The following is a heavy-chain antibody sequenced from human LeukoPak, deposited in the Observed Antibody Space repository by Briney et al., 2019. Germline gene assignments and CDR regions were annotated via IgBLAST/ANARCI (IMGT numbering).Heavy chain of an antibody. V-gene: IGHV3-21*01. CDR1: GFTFSSYN. D-gene: IGHD4-17*01. CDR3: ARDSTVTTIDY. Sequence: GGSLRLSCVASGFTFSSYNMNWVRQAPGKGLEWVASISSSSSYIYYADSVKDRFTISRDNAKNSPYLQMNGLRAEDTAVYYCARDSTVTTIDYWGQGTLVAVSS. CDR2: ISSSSSYI. J-gene: IGHJ4*02.